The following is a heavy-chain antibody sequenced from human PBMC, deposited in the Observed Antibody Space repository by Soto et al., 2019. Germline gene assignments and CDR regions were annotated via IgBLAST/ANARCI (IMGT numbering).Heavy chain of an antibody. J-gene: IGHJ3*02. Sequence: EVQLVESGGGLVQPGGSLRLSCAASGFTVSNNYMSWVRQAPGKGLEWVSIMYKNDNTYYADSVKGRFTISRDNSKNTLYLQMDSLRAEDTAVYYCARNWGSGYYDSSGYWTEAFEIWGQGTMVTVSS. V-gene: IGHV3-66*01. CDR3: ARNWGSGYYDSSGYWTEAFEI. CDR1: GFTVSNNY. D-gene: IGHD3-22*01. CDR2: MYKNDNT.